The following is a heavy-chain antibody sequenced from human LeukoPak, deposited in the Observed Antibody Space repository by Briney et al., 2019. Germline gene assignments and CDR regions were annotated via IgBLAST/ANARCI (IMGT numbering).Heavy chain of an antibody. CDR1: VFTFSSYG. J-gene: IGHJ4*02. V-gene: IGHV3-30*18. CDR3: AKDSGSSSSWSLDY. CDR2: ISYDGSNK. D-gene: IGHD6-13*01. Sequence: GGSLRLSCAASVFTFSSYGVHWVRQAPGKGLEWVAVISYDGSNKYYADSVKGRFTISRDNSKNTLYLQMNSQRAEDTAVYYCAKDSGSSSSWSLDYWGQGTLVTVSS.